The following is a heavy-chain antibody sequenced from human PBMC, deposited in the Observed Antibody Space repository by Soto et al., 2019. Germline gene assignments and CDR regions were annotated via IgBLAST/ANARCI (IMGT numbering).Heavy chain of an antibody. CDR3: AREGSGWYFDS. CDR1: RFTFSDYY. CDR2: ISNGGSAI. V-gene: IGHV3-11*01. Sequence: GESLKISCAASRFTFSDYYMSWIRQAPGKGLEWVSYISNGGSAIYYADSVKGRFTISRDNAKNSLYLQMNSLRAEDTAVYFCAREGSGWYFDSWGQGTLVTVSS. J-gene: IGHJ4*02. D-gene: IGHD6-19*01.